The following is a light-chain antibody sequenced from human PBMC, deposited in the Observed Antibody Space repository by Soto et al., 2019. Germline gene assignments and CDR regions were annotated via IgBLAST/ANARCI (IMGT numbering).Light chain of an antibody. CDR2: DAS. CDR1: QDISNY. CDR3: QQYDNLPRYT. Sequence: DIQMTQSPSSLSASVGDRVTITCQASQDISNYLNWYQQKLGKAPKLLIYDASNLETGVPSRFSGSGSGTDFPFTISSLQPQDIATYYCQQYDNLPRYTFGQGTKLXIK. J-gene: IGKJ2*01. V-gene: IGKV1-33*01.